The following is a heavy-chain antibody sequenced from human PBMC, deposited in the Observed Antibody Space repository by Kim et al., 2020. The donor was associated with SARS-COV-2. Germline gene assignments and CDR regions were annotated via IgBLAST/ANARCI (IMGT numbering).Heavy chain of an antibody. V-gene: IGHV3-9*01. J-gene: IGHJ6*02. D-gene: IGHD3-10*01. CDR2: ISWNSGSI. CDR1: VFTFDDYA. Sequence: GGSLRLSCAASVFTFDDYAMHWVRQAPGKGLEWVSGISWNSGSIGYADSVKGRFTISRDNAKNSLYLQMNSLRAEDTALYYCAKDIGAGEGSGSLYGMDVWGQGTTVTVSS. CDR3: AKDIGAGEGSGSLYGMDV.